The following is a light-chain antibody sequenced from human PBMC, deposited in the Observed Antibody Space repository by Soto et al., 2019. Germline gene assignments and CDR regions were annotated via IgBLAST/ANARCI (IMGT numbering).Light chain of an antibody. CDR3: QQRSNWPPTRT. CDR1: QSVNRY. V-gene: IGKV3-11*01. CDR2: DAS. Sequence: ELVLTQSPATLSLSPGERATLSCRASQSVNRYLAWFQQKPGQPPRLLIYDASKRATGIPARFSGSGSGTDFTLTISSLEPEDFALYYCQQRSNWPPTRTFGQGTKVDIK. J-gene: IGKJ1*01.